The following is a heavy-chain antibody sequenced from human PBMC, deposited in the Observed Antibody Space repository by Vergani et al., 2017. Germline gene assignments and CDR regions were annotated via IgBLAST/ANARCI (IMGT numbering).Heavy chain of an antibody. J-gene: IGHJ4*02. CDR3: TRDREFGY. CDR2: IYNDGNT. D-gene: IGHD1-26*01. Sequence: EVQLVETGGGLIQPGRSLRLSCAASGLSVSSYYMSWVRQAPGKGLEWVSVIYNDGNTYYTDSVKGRFTISRDNSKNTLYLQMNGLRVEDTAVYYCTRDREFGYWGQGAPVTVSS. CDR1: GLSVSSYY. V-gene: IGHV3-53*02.